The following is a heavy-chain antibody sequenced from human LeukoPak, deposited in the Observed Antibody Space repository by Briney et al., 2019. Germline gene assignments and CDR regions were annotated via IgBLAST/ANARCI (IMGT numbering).Heavy chain of an antibody. CDR3: AKRIAAAGTTRCFDY. CDR1: GFTFSSYA. CDR2: ISYDGSNK. V-gene: IGHV3-30-3*01. Sequence: PGGSLRLSCAASGFTFSSYAMHWVRQAPGKGLEWVAVISYDGSNKYYADSVKGRFTISRDNSKNTLYLQMNSLRAEDTAVYYCAKRIAAAGTTRCFDYWGQGTLVTVSS. J-gene: IGHJ5*01. D-gene: IGHD6-13*01.